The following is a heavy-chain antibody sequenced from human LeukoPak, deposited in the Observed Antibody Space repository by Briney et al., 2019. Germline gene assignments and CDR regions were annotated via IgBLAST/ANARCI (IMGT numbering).Heavy chain of an antibody. CDR3: ARHRSSWYYDFLRNWFDP. J-gene: IGHJ5*02. Sequence: PSEALSLTCTVSGGSISSDNWSWSRQPPGKGLEWSGYIYYSGSTNYNPSLKSRVTISVDTSKNQFSLKLSSVTAADTAVYYCARHRSSWYYDFLRNWFDPWGQGTLVTVSS. CDR1: GGSISSDN. D-gene: IGHD3-3*01. V-gene: IGHV4-59*08. CDR2: IYYSGST.